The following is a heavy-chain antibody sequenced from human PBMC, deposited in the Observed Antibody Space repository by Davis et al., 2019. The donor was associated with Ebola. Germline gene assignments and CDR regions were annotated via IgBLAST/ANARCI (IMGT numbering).Heavy chain of an antibody. CDR1: GFTFSNYA. D-gene: IGHD6-13*01. Sequence: PGGSLRLSCAVSGFTFSNYAMNWVRQAPGKGLEFVAYISSIGTTTYYADSVKGRFTISRDNAKNSLYLQMNSLRAEDTATYYCARGVSSWFSYWGQGTLVTVSS. V-gene: IGHV3-48*03. CDR3: ARGVSSWFSY. J-gene: IGHJ4*02. CDR2: ISSIGTTT.